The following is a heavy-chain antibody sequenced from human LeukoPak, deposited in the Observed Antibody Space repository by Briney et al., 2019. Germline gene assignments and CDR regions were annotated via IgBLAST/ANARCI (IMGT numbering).Heavy chain of an antibody. CDR2: ISGSGGST. Sequence: PGGSLRLSCAASGFTFSSYAMSWVRQAPGKGLEWVSAISGSGGSTYYADSVKGRFTISRDNSKNTLYLQMNSLRAEDTAVYYCASIGYCSGGSCYEGDYWGQGTLVTVSS. CDR1: GFTFSSYA. CDR3: ASIGYCSGGSCYEGDY. D-gene: IGHD2-15*01. V-gene: IGHV3-23*01. J-gene: IGHJ4*02.